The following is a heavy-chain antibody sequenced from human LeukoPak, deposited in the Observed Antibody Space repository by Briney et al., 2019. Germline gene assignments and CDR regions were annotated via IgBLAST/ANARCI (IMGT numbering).Heavy chain of an antibody. CDR3: AKSSFLRPYYDILTGYLDY. V-gene: IGHV3-30*18. CDR1: GFTFSSYG. J-gene: IGHJ4*02. CDR2: ISYDGSNK. D-gene: IGHD3-9*01. Sequence: GGSLRLSCAASGFTFSSYGMHWVRQAPGKGLEWVAVISYDGSNKYYADSVKGRFPISRDNSKNTLYLQMNSLRAEDTAVYYCAKSSFLRPYYDILTGYLDYWGQGTLVTVSS.